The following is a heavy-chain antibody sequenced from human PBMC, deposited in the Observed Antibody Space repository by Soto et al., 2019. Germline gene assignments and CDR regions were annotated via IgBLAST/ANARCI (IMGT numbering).Heavy chain of an antibody. Sequence: QLQLQESGSGLVKPSQTLYLTCAVSGGSISSGGYSWSWIRQPPGKGLEWIGYIYHSGSTYYNPSLKSRVTISEDRSKNPFSLKLSSVTAADKAVYSCAAGGGLPRYYWGQGTLVTVSS. V-gene: IGHV4-30-2*01. CDR1: GGSISSGGYS. J-gene: IGHJ4*02. D-gene: IGHD5-12*01. CDR2: IYHSGST. CDR3: AAGGGLPRYY.